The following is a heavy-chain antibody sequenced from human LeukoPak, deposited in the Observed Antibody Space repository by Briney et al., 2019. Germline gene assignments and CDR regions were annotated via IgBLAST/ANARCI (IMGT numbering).Heavy chain of an antibody. CDR1: GFTVSSNY. V-gene: IGHV3-48*04. D-gene: IGHD6-6*01. J-gene: IGHJ3*02. CDR3: AREGLWGAARDAFDI. Sequence: PGGSLRLSCAASGFTVSSNYMTWVRQAPGKGLEWVSYISISSSTIYYADSVKGRFTISRDNAKNSLCLQMNSLRVEDTAVYYCAREGLWGAARDAFDIWGQGTMVTVSS. CDR2: ISISSSTI.